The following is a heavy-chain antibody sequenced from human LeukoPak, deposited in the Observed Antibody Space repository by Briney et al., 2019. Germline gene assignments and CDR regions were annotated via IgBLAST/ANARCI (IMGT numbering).Heavy chain of an antibody. J-gene: IGHJ3*02. CDR2: ICGSGGSR. Sequence: GGSLRLSCAASGFTFSSYAMSWLRQAPGKGLEWASAICGSGGSRYYADSVKGRCTISRDNSKNTLYLQMNSLSAEDTAVYYCATIRLATNDAFDIWGQGTMVTVSS. CDR3: ATIRLATNDAFDI. V-gene: IGHV3-23*01. CDR1: GFTFSSYA. D-gene: IGHD3-9*01.